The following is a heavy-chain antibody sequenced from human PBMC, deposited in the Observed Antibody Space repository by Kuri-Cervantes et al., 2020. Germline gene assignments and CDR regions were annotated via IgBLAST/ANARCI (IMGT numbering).Heavy chain of an antibody. CDR2: IVVGSGNT. CDR1: GFTFTSSA. V-gene: IGHV1-58*01. CDR3: ARVEPRYGDFFDY. Sequence: SVKVSCKASGFTFTSSAVQWVRQARGQRLEWIGWIVVGSGNTNYAQKFQERVTITRDMSTSTAYMELSSLRAEDTAVYYCARVEPRYGDFFDYWGQGTLVTVSS. J-gene: IGHJ4*02. D-gene: IGHD4-17*01.